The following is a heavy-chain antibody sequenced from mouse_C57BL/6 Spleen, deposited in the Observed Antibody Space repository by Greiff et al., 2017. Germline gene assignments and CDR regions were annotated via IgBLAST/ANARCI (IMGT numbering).Heavy chain of an antibody. D-gene: IGHD1-1*01. Sequence: EVHLVESGGDLVKPGGSLKLSCAASGFTFSSYGMSWVRQTPDKRLEWVATISSGGSYTYYPDSVKGRFTISRDNAKNTLYLQMSSLKSEDTAMYYCARQWVAVATRYFDVWGTGTTVTVSS. CDR1: GFTFSSYG. V-gene: IGHV5-6*01. CDR3: ARQWVAVATRYFDV. CDR2: ISSGGSYT. J-gene: IGHJ1*03.